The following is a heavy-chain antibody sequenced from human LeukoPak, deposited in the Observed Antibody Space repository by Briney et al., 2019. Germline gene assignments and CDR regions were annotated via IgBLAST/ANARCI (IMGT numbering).Heavy chain of an antibody. J-gene: IGHJ6*02. Sequence: PSETLSHTCTVSGGSISSGDYYWSWIRQPPGKGLEWIGYIYYSGSTYYNPSLKSRVTISVDTSKNQFSLKLSSVTAVDTAVYYCARDRYYDFWSGYYTGRWGGSNYGMDVWGQGTTVTVSS. CDR3: ARDRYYDFWSGYYTGRWGGSNYGMDV. CDR2: IYYSGST. V-gene: IGHV4-30-4*01. CDR1: GGSISSGDYY. D-gene: IGHD3-3*01.